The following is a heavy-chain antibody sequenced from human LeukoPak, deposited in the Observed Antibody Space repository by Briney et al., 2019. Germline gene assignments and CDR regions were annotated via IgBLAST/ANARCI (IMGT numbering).Heavy chain of an antibody. CDR2: IYTSGST. CDR3: ARDRCNSTTCASRGAFDI. D-gene: IGHD2-2*01. Sequence: SETLSLICTVSGGSISSYYWSWIRQPAGKGLEWIGRIYTSGSTNYNPSLTSRVTMSVDTSKNQFFLKLTSVTAADTAVYYCARDRCNSTTCASRGAFDIWGQGTMVTVSS. CDR1: GGSISSYY. V-gene: IGHV4-4*07. J-gene: IGHJ3*02.